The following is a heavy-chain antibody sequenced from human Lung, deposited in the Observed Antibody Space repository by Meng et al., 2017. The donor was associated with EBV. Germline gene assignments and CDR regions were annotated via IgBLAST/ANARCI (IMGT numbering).Heavy chain of an antibody. J-gene: IGHJ4*02. CDR2: IYSGGST. CDR3: ARDGDYIPFEN. Sequence: EVQLVEAGGGLIQPGGSLRLSCAASGFTVRPNYMTWVRQAPGKGLEWLSVIYSGGSTQYAESVKGRFTISKDNSKNTLYLQMNNLRAEDTAVYYCARDGDYIPFENWGQGTLVTVSS. V-gene: IGHV3-53*01. CDR1: GFTVRPNY. D-gene: IGHD4-17*01.